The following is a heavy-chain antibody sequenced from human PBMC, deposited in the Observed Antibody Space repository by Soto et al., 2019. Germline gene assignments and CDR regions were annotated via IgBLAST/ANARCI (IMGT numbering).Heavy chain of an antibody. CDR3: ARLSGYSSSWYGYRGEFDY. V-gene: IGHV4-59*01. D-gene: IGHD6-13*01. CDR2: IHYSGNT. J-gene: IGHJ4*02. Sequence: PSETLSLTCTVSGGSINSYFWSWIRQAPGKGLEWIGYIHYSGNTKYNPSLKSRVTISIDTSKNQFSLKLSSVTAADTAVYYCARLSGYSSSWYGYRGEFDYWGRGILVTVSS. CDR1: GGSINSYF.